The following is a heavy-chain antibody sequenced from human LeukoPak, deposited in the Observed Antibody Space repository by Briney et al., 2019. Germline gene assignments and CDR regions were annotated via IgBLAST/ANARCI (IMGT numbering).Heavy chain of an antibody. D-gene: IGHD3-3*01. J-gene: IGHJ4*02. CDR2: ISGSCGRT. CDR3: ARDIDFLAIYDY. CDR1: VFTFISYA. V-gene: IGHV3-23*01. Sequence: GGSLRLSCAASVFTFISYAMSWVRQAPGKGLEGVSAISGSCGRTYYEASVKDRLTISTDNYKNTLYLQMNSLRDADMALYYCARDIDFLAIYDYWGQGTLVTVSS.